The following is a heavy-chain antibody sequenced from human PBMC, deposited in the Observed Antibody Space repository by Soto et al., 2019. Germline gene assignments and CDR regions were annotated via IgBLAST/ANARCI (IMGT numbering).Heavy chain of an antibody. CDR3: AREQGSWSQPNYYYGMDV. J-gene: IGHJ6*02. CDR2: ISAYNGNT. CDR1: GYTFTSYG. V-gene: IGHV1-18*01. Sequence: ASVKVSCKASGYTFTSYGISWVRQAPGQGLEWMGWISAYNGNTNYAQKLQGRVTMTTDTSTSTAYMELRSLRSDDTAVYYCAREQGSWSQPNYYYGMDVWGQGTTVTVSS. D-gene: IGHD6-13*01.